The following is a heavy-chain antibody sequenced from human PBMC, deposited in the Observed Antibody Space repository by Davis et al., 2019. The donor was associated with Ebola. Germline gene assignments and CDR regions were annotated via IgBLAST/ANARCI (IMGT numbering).Heavy chain of an antibody. CDR2: ISQSGST. CDR1: GDSISSSNW. CDR3: ARGGSSSWYYPNY. Sequence: MPSETLSLTCAVSGDSISSSNWWSWVRQPPGKGLEWIGEISQSGSTNYNPSLKSRVTISVDKSKNQFSLKLSSVTAADTAVYYCARGGSSSWYYPNYWGQGTLVTVSS. D-gene: IGHD6-13*01. V-gene: IGHV4-4*02. J-gene: IGHJ4*02.